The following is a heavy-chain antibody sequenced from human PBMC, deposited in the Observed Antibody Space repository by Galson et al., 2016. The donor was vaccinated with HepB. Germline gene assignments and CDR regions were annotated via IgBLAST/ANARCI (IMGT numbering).Heavy chain of an antibody. CDR1: GASMATSSFY. D-gene: IGHD2/OR15-2a*01. V-gene: IGHV4-39*01. Sequence: SETLSLTCTVSGASMATSSFYWGWVRQPPGKGLEWIGTIYYSGTTNYNPPLKSRVTISVDTSKNHFSLKLSSVTAADTAVYYCARHLGIFYHGMDVWGPGTTVTVS. CDR3: ARHLGIFYHGMDV. J-gene: IGHJ6*02. CDR2: IYYSGTT.